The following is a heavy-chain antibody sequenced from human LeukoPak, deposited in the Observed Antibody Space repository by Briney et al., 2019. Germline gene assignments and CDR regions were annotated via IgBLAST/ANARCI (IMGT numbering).Heavy chain of an antibody. CDR1: GFTFSTYS. CDR2: ISSSSNYI. D-gene: IGHD2-15*01. V-gene: IGHV3-21*04. Sequence: GGSLRLSCAASGFTFSTYSMNWVRQAPGKGLEWVSCISSSSNYIYYADSVKGRFTISRDNSKNTLYLQMNSLRAEDTAVYYCAKDPFYCSGGSCYFFGFDPWGQGTLVTVSS. CDR3: AKDPFYCSGGSCYFFGFDP. J-gene: IGHJ5*02.